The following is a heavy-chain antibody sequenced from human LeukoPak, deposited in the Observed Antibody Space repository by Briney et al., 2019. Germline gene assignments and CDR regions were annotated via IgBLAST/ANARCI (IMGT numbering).Heavy chain of an antibody. D-gene: IGHD3-22*01. J-gene: IGHJ6*02. CDR3: AKDRNYYDSSGYDYGMDV. CDR2: ISYDGSNK. CDR1: GFTFSSYG. V-gene: IGHV3-30*18. Sequence: GGSLRLSCAASGFTFSSYGMHWVRQAPGKGLEWVAVISYDGSNKYYADSVKGRFTISRDNSKNTLYLQMNSLRAEDTAVYYCAKDRNYYDSSGYDYGMDVWGQGTTVTVSS.